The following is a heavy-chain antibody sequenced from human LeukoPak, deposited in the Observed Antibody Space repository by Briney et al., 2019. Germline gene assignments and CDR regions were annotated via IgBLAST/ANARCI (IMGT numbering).Heavy chain of an antibody. Sequence: GGSLRLSCAASGFTFSSYWMSWVRQAPGKGLEWVSGISWNSGSIGYADSVKGRFTISRDYAKSSLYLQMNSLRAEDTALYYCAKSGGSGSYYNGYDYWGQGTLVTVSS. V-gene: IGHV3-9*01. CDR3: AKSGGSGSYYNGYDY. J-gene: IGHJ4*02. CDR1: GFTFSSYW. CDR2: ISWNSGSI. D-gene: IGHD3-10*01.